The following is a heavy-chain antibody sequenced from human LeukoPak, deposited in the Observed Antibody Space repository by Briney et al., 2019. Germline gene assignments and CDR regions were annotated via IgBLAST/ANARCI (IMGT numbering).Heavy chain of an antibody. Sequence: GGSLRLSCAASGFTLSNYWMSWVRQAPGKGLEWVANIERDGSEKFYVDSVKGRFTISRDNAKSSLYLQMSSLSAEDAGVYYCARELYNGQLGNWGQGTLVTVSS. V-gene: IGHV3-7*01. CDR3: ARELYNGQLGN. CDR2: IERDGSEK. J-gene: IGHJ4*02. D-gene: IGHD5-24*01. CDR1: GFTLSNYW.